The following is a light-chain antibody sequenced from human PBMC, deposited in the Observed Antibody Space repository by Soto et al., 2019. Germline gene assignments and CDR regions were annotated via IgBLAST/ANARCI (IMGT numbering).Light chain of an antibody. CDR2: DTS. Sequence: IQLTQSPSSLSASVGDRVTITCRASQGISRYLAWYQQKPGKAPRLLIYDTSTLQSGVPLRFSGSGSGTDFARTISSLQPWDFATHYWQQLSSYPLTFGPGTKVDVK. V-gene: IGKV1-9*01. J-gene: IGKJ3*01. CDR1: QGISRY. CDR3: QQLSSYPLT.